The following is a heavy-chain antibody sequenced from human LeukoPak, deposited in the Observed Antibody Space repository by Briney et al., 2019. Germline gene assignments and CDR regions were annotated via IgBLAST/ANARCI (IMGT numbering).Heavy chain of an antibody. Sequence: SVRVSCEASRYTFTSYYIHWVRQAPGQGLEGMGKINPVNGGTSSAQKLQGRVAMTKDTTTSTVYLEISSLRSQDTAIYHFASDYTGNGYGDYWGQGTLVALSS. CDR3: ASDYTGNGYGDY. D-gene: IGHD2-8*02. CDR2: INPVNGGT. V-gene: IGHV1-46*01. CDR1: RYTFTSYY. J-gene: IGHJ4*02.